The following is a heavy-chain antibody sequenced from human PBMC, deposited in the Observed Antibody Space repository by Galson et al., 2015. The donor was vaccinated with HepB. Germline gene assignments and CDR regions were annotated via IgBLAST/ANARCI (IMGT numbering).Heavy chain of an antibody. D-gene: IGHD5-12*01. CDR3: ARKLGISGYDWDY. V-gene: IGHV3-48*04. Sequence: SLRLSCAASGFTFSSYSMNWVRQAPGKGLEWVSYISSSSSTTYYADSVKGRFTISRDNAKNSLYLQMNSLRAEDTAVYYCARKLGISGYDWDYWGQGTLVTVSS. CDR1: GFTFSSYS. CDR2: ISSSSSTT. J-gene: IGHJ4*02.